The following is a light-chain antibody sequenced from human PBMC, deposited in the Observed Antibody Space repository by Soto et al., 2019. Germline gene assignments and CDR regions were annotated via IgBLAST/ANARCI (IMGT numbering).Light chain of an antibody. Sequence: EIVLTQSPGTLSLSPGESATLSCSASQSISSIYLAWYQQKPGQAPRLLIYDASNRATGIPARFSGSGSGTDFTLTISSLEPEDFAVYYCQQYNNWPSTFGQGTKVDIK. CDR2: DAS. V-gene: IGKV3-11*01. CDR3: QQYNNWPST. J-gene: IGKJ1*01. CDR1: QSISSIY.